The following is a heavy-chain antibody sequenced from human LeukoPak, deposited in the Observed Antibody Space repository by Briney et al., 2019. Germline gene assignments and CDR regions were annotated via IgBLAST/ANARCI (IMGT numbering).Heavy chain of an antibody. D-gene: IGHD3-3*01. Sequence: SETLSLTCTVSGGSISSYYWSWIRQPAGKGLEWIGRIYTSGSTNYNPSLKSRVTVSVDTSKNQFSLKLTSVTAADTAVYYCASYFWSGYSNAFDIWGQGTMVTVSS. J-gene: IGHJ3*02. CDR1: GGSISSYY. V-gene: IGHV4-4*07. CDR2: IYTSGST. CDR3: ASYFWSGYSNAFDI.